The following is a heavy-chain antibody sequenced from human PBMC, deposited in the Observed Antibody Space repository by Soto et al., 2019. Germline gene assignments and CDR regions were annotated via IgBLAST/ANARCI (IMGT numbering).Heavy chain of an antibody. CDR2: INHSGST. CDR1: GGSFSGYY. J-gene: IGHJ5*02. Sequence: SETLSLTCAVYGGSFSGYYWSWIRQPPGKGLEWIGEINHSGSTNYNPSLKSRVTISVDTSKNQFSLKLSSVTAADTAVYYCARSGDDIVVVVASKENWFDPWGQGTLVTVSS. V-gene: IGHV4-34*01. CDR3: ARSGDDIVVVVASKENWFDP. D-gene: IGHD2-15*01.